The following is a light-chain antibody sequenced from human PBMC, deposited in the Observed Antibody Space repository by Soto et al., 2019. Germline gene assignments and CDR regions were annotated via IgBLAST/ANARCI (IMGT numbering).Light chain of an antibody. CDR3: QRYSNWPLI. CDR1: QTISDN. Sequence: EILMTHSPAILSVSPVESVTLSCRASQTISDNLAWYQQKPGLPPRLLIYHTSTRASGVPARFSGSGSGTDFSLTISSLQSEDFAVYYCQRYSNWPLIFGGGTKVDIX. J-gene: IGKJ4*01. CDR2: HTS. V-gene: IGKV3-15*01.